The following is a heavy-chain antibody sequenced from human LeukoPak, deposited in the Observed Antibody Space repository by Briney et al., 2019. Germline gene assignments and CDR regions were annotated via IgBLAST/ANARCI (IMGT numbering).Heavy chain of an antibody. Sequence: PSETLSLTCTVSGRSINSYHWSWPRQPPGEALEWIGYIYYSGSTNYNPSLKSRVTISVDTSKNQFSLKLSSVTAADTAVYYRARAGTYYDYVWGPPHWFDPWGQGTLVSVSS. CDR3: ARAGTYYDYVWGPPHWFDP. CDR1: GRSINSYH. CDR2: IYYSGST. V-gene: IGHV4-59*01. J-gene: IGHJ5*02. D-gene: IGHD3-16*01.